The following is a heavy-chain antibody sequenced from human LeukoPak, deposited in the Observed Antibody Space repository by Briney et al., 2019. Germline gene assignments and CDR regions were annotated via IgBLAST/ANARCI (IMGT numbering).Heavy chain of an antibody. J-gene: IGHJ6*03. Sequence: GGSLRLSCAASGFTFSSYGMHRVRQAPGKGLEWVAYIQYDGSNEQYAHSVKGRFRISRDSSKNILYLQMNSLRAEDTAVYYCAKDRCSNGIGCYYYYMDVWGKGTTVTISS. D-gene: IGHD2-8*01. V-gene: IGHV3-30*02. CDR3: AKDRCSNGIGCYYYYMDV. CDR1: GFTFSSYG. CDR2: IQYDGSNE.